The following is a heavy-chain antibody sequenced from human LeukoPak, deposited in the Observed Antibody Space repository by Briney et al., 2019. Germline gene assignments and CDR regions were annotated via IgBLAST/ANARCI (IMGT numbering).Heavy chain of an antibody. J-gene: IGHJ5*02. CDR1: GGSSSGYY. CDR2: INHSGST. D-gene: IGHD1-26*01. V-gene: IGHV4-34*01. CDR3: ARASVGATELWFDP. Sequence: SETLSLTCAVYGGSSSGYYWSWIRQPPGKGLEWIGEINHSGSTNYNPSLKSRVTISVDTSKNQFSLKLSSVTAADTAVYYCARASVGATELWFDPWGQGTLVTVSS.